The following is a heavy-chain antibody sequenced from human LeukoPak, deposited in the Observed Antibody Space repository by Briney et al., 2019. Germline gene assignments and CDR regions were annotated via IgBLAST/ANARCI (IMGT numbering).Heavy chain of an antibody. CDR3: ARGKRWADSSSRMDV. CDR2: IIPIFGTA. V-gene: IGHV1-69*13. J-gene: IGHJ6*04. D-gene: IGHD6-6*01. Sequence: SVKVSCKASGGTFNSYAISWVRQAPGQGLEWMGGIIPIFGTANYAQKFQGRVTITADEPTSTAYMELSSLRSEDTAVYYCARGKRWADSSSRMDVWGKGTTVTVSS. CDR1: GGTFNSYA.